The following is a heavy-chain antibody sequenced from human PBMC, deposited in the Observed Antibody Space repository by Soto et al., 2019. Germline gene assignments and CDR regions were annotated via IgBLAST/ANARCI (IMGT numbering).Heavy chain of an antibody. CDR1: GYSFTSYW. J-gene: IGHJ6*02. V-gene: IGHV5-10-1*01. Sequence: PGESLKISCKGSGYSFTSYWISWVRQMPGKGLEWMGRIDPSDSYTNYSPSFQGHVTISADKSISTAYLQWSSLKASDTAMYYCARHRANYYGSGSYYTSYYYYYGMDVWGQGTTVTVSS. D-gene: IGHD3-10*01. CDR3: ARHRANYYGSGSYYTSYYYYYGMDV. CDR2: IDPSDSYT.